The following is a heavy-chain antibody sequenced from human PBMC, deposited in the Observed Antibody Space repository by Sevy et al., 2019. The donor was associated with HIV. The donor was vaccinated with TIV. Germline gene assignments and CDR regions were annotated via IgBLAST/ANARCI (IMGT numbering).Heavy chain of an antibody. D-gene: IGHD4-17*01. CDR3: ARDLAHGSEDYGDYYFDY. Sequence: GGSLRLSCAASGFTFSTYWMTWVRQAPGTGLEWVANIKYDGSEKYYVDSVKGRFTISRDNAKNSLYLQMNSLRAEDTAVYYYARDLAHGSEDYGDYYFDYWGQGTLVTVSS. V-gene: IGHV3-7*01. J-gene: IGHJ4*02. CDR1: GFTFSTYW. CDR2: IKYDGSEK.